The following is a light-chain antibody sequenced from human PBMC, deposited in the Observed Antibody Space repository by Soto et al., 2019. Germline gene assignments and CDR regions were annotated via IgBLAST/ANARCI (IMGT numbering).Light chain of an antibody. CDR3: QQRSNWPPALT. V-gene: IGKV3-11*01. J-gene: IGKJ4*01. CDR2: DAS. Sequence: EIVLTQSPATLSLYPGERATLSCRASQSVSSYLAWYQQKPGQAPRLLIYDASNRATGIPARFSGSGSETDFTLTISSLEPEDFAVYYCQQRSNWPPALTFGGGTKVEIK. CDR1: QSVSSY.